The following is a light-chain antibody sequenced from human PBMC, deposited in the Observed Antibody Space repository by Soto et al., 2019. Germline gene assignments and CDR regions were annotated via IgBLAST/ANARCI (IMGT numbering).Light chain of an antibody. CDR2: EVN. Sequence: QSVLTQPPSASGSPGQSVAISCTGTSSDGGGYNYVSWYQQHTGKAPKLMIYEVNKRPSGVPDRFSGSKSGNTASLTVSGLQAEDEADYYRSSYAGSSNVFGTGTKVTVL. CDR1: SSDGGGYNY. CDR3: SSYAGSSNV. J-gene: IGLJ1*01. V-gene: IGLV2-8*01.